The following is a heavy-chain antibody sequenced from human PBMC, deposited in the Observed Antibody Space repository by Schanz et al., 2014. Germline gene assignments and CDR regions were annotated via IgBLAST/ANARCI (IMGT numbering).Heavy chain of an antibody. J-gene: IGHJ4*02. CDR2: INTGSGDT. CDR3: ARGIGGYGANNNFDY. CDR1: EYSFTSYS. Sequence: QAHLVQSGAEVKRPGASVKVSCKASEYSFTSYSMHWVRQAPGQRLEWMGWINTGSGDTKYSQNFQGRVTITRDTSASTAYMELSSLRSEDTAVYSCARGIGGYGANNNFDYWGQGTLXTVSS. V-gene: IGHV1-3*04. D-gene: IGHD5-12*01.